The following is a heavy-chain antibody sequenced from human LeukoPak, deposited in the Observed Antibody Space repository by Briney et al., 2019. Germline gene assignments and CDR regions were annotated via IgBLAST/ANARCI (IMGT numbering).Heavy chain of an antibody. V-gene: IGHV4-38-2*02. D-gene: IGHD4-23*01. CDR3: ARGGPVVLYPFEY. Sequence: SETLSLTCTVSDYSIRSGHNWGWIRQPPGKGLEWIGSVSHTGSTDYNPSLKSRVTISVDTSKSQFSLKLRSVTAADTAVYYCARGGPVVLYPFEYWGQGTLVTVSS. J-gene: IGHJ4*02. CDR1: DYSIRSGHN. CDR2: VSHTGST.